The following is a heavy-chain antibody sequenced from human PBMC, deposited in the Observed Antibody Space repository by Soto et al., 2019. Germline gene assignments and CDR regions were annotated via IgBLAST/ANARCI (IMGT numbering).Heavy chain of an antibody. CDR2: INPGTGNR. CDR1: GYSFTTYA. D-gene: IGHD1-26*01. Sequence: QVQVVQSGTEVKKPGASVKVACKTSGYSFTTYAIHWVRQAPGQSLEWMGWINPGTGNRRFSQKFQGRITITGDTSASTADMEPNRVRAEDTAVYYCARKAFGVEGASGVFDLWGQGTLVSFSS. J-gene: IGHJ4*02. V-gene: IGHV1-3*01. CDR3: ARKAFGVEGASGVFDL.